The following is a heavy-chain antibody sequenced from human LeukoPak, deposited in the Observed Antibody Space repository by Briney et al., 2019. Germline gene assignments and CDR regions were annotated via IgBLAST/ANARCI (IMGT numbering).Heavy chain of an antibody. CDR2: ISSGGGST. V-gene: IGHV3-23*01. J-gene: IGHJ4*02. CDR1: GFTFSTYA. Sequence: GGSLRLSCAASGFTFSTYAMSWFRQAPGKGLEWVSGISSGGGSTYYADSVKGRFTIFRDNSKNTLYLQMNSLRAEDTAVYYCAGTIVGKWAIDYWGQGTLVTVSS. D-gene: IGHD3-22*01. CDR3: AGTIVGKWAIDY.